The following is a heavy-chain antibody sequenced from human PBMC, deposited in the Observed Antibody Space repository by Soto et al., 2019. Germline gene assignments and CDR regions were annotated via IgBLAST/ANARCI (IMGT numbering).Heavy chain of an antibody. D-gene: IGHD3-10*01. Sequence: HLQLQESGPGLVNPSETLPLTCTVSNDSISNPIYYWGWIRQPPGKGLAWLGRLNETGSSYYNTSLEGPVDISMDKSKNQFCLKLTSVTAADTAIYFCGRRASRASVQLFVGEISNHNWFDPWSQGTLVTVSS. J-gene: IGHJ5*02. V-gene: IGHV4-39*01. CDR1: NDSISNPIYY. CDR2: LNETGSS. CDR3: GRRASRASVQLFVGEISNHNWFDP.